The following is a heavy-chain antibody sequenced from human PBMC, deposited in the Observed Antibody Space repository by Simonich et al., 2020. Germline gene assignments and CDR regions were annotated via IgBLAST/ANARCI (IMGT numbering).Heavy chain of an antibody. CDR3: ARGRLTGDKGAFDI. CDR2: SNPNSGGT. V-gene: IGHV1-2*02. Sequence: QVQLVQSGAEVQKPGASVKVSCQASGYTFTGYYMHWGRQAPGQGLGWMGWSNPNSGGTTYAQKLQGRVTRTRDTSISTAYMELSRLRSDDTAVYYCARGRLTGDKGAFDIWGQGTMVTVSS. CDR1: GYTFTGYY. D-gene: IGHD7-27*01. J-gene: IGHJ3*02.